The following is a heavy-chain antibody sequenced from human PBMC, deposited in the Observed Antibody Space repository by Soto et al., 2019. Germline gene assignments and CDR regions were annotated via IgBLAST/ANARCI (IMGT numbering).Heavy chain of an antibody. J-gene: IGHJ4*02. V-gene: IGHV3-33*01. CDR1: GFTFSSYG. Sequence: GGSLRLSCAASGFTFSSYGMHWVRQAPGKGLEWVAVIWYDGSNKYYADSVKGRFTISRDNSKNTLYLQMNSLRAEDTAVYYCATLGPDYDSSGKRDLYWGQGTLVXVSS. D-gene: IGHD3-22*01. CDR3: ATLGPDYDSSGKRDLY. CDR2: IWYDGSNK.